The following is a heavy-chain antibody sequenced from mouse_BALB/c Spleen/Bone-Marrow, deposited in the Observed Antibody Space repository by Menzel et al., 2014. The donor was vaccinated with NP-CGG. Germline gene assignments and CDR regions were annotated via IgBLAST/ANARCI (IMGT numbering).Heavy chain of an antibody. CDR1: GYAFTNYL. D-gene: IGHD1-1*01. J-gene: IGHJ4*01. CDR3: ARSGYYGSNYAMDY. Sequence: QVQLQQPGAELVRPGTSVKVSCKASGYAFTNYLIEWVKQRPGQGLEWIGVINPGSGGTNYNEKFKGKATLTADKSSSTAYMQLSSLTSDDSAVYFCARSGYYGSNYAMDYWGQGTSVTVSS. CDR2: INPGSGGT. V-gene: IGHV1-54*01.